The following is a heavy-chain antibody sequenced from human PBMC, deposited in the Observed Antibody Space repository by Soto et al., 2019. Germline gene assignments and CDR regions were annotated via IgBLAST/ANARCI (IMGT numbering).Heavy chain of an antibody. D-gene: IGHD2-21*01. Sequence: QVQLVQSGAEVKKPGASVKVSCKASGYSFTRYGISWVRQAPGQGLEWMGWISGYNANTNYPENLQGRVTMTTDTSTSTAYMEVRNLRSDDTAVYYCARIAAVPYYYSGLDVWGQGTTVTVSS. CDR1: GYSFTRYG. CDR3: ARIAAVPYYYSGLDV. V-gene: IGHV1-18*01. CDR2: ISGYNANT. J-gene: IGHJ6*02.